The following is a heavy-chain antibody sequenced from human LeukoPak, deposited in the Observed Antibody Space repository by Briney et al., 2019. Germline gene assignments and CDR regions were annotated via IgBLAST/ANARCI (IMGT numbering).Heavy chain of an antibody. Sequence: PSETLSLTCTVSGGSISSGSYYWSWIRQHPGKGLEWIGYIYYSGSTYYNPSLKSRVTISVDTSKNQFSLKLSSVTAADTAVYYCARACYDSSGYYPDYWGQGTLVTVSS. CDR1: GGSISSGSYY. V-gene: IGHV4-31*03. D-gene: IGHD3-22*01. CDR2: IYYSGST. J-gene: IGHJ4*02. CDR3: ARACYDSSGYYPDY.